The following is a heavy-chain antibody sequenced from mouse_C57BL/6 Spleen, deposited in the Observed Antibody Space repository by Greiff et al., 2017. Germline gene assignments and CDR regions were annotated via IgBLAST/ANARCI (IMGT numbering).Heavy chain of an antibody. Sequence: EVQLQQSGAELVKPGASVKLSCTASGFNIKDYYMHWVKQRTEQGLEWIGRIDPEDGDTKYAPKFQGKATMTADTSSNTAYLQLSSLTSEDTAVYYCARVGLRGGYFDYWGQGTSLTVSS. CDR2: IDPEDGDT. V-gene: IGHV14-2*01. J-gene: IGHJ2*02. CDR3: ARVGLRGGYFDY. CDR1: GFNIKDYY.